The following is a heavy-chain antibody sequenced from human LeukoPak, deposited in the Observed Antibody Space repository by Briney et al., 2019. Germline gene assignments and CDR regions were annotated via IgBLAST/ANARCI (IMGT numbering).Heavy chain of an antibody. CDR1: GGTFSSYA. V-gene: IGHV1-69*13. J-gene: IGHJ4*02. D-gene: IGHD3-22*01. CDR2: IIPIFGTA. Sequence: GASVKVSCKASGGTFSSYAISWVRQAPGQGLEWMGGIIPIFGTANHAQKFQGRVTITADESTSTAYMELSSLRSEDTAVYYCARDLPLQRTPNYYDSSGLLDYWGQGTLVTVSS. CDR3: ARDLPLQRTPNYYDSSGLLDY.